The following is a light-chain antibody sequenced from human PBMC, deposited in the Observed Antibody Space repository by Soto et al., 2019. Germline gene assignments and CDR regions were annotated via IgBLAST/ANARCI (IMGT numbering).Light chain of an antibody. CDR1: QSVGNS. Sequence: ELVVTQSPATLSVSPGEGVTLSCRAIQSVGNSSAWYQQQPGQPPRLLIYGASTRVTGIPARFSGSGSGTEFTLTITNLQSEDFAVYYCQQYNNWPEYTFGQGTKLDIK. CDR2: GAS. CDR3: QQYNNWPEYT. V-gene: IGKV3-15*01. J-gene: IGKJ2*01.